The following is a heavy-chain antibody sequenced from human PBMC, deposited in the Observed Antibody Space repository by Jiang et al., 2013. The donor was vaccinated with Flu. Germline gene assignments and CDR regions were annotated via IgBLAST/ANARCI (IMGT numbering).Heavy chain of an antibody. CDR1: GYSFTSYW. CDR2: IYPGDSDT. CDR3: ARPHVGYDSSGYYYGGEVYY. D-gene: IGHD3-22*01. V-gene: IGHV5-51*01. Sequence: GAEVKKPGESLKISCKGSGYSFTSYWIGWVRQMPGKGLEWMGIIYPGDSDTRYSPSFQGQVTISADKSISTAYLQWSSLKASDTAMYYCARPHVGYDSSGYYYGGEVYYWGQGTLVTVSS. J-gene: IGHJ4*02.